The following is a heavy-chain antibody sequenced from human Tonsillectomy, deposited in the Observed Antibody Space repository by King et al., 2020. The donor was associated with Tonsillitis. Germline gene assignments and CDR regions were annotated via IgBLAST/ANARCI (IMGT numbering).Heavy chain of an antibody. CDR2: INHSGST. CDR1: GGSFSGYY. D-gene: IGHD3-10*01. CDR3: VGLVAGSGTEAAYYHGMDV. V-gene: IGHV4-34*01. J-gene: IGHJ6*02. Sequence: VQLQQWGAGLLKPSETLSLTCAVYGGSFSGYYWSWIRQPPGKGLEWIGEINHSGSTNYNPSLKSRVTISVDTSKNQFPLKLSSVTAAEPAVYYCVGLVAGSGTEAAYYHGMDVWGQGPTVPVPS.